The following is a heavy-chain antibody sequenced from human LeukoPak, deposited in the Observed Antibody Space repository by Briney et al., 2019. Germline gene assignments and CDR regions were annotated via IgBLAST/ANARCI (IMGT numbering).Heavy chain of an antibody. CDR1: GGSISSGDDY. D-gene: IGHD3-3*01. CDR3: ARSLSTYYDFWSGSPGYYYGMDV. V-gene: IGHV4-30-4*01. CDR2: VYYSGST. Sequence: SETLSLTCTVSGGSISSGDDYWSWIRQPPGKGLEWIGYVYYSGSTYYNPSLKSRVTISVDTSKNQFSLKLSSVTAADTAVYYCARSLSTYYDFWSGSPGYYYGMDVWGQGTTVTVSS. J-gene: IGHJ6*02.